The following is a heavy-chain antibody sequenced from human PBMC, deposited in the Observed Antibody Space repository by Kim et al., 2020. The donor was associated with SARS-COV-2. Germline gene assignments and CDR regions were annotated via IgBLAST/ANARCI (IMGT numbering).Heavy chain of an antibody. V-gene: IGHV3-30*04. CDR3: ARDGWGSGSYYTGGYFDY. J-gene: IGHJ4*02. CDR1: GFTFSSYA. D-gene: IGHD3-10*01. CDR2: ISYDGSNK. Sequence: GGSLRLSCAASGFTFSSYAMHWVRQAPGKGLEWVALISYDGSNKYYADSVKGRFTISRDNSKNTLYLQMNSLRPEDTAVYYCARDGWGSGSYYTGGYFDYWGQGTLVTVSS.